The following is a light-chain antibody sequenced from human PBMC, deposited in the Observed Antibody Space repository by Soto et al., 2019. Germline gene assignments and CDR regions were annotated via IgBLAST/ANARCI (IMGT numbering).Light chain of an antibody. CDR3: QKYDSAPWT. Sequence: DIQMTQSPSSLSASVGDRVTITCRASQGISNYSGWYQQKPGEAPKLLIYAASILQSGVPSRFSGSGSGTDFTLTIISLQPEDVATYYCQKYDSAPWTFGQGTKVEIK. V-gene: IGKV1-27*01. CDR2: AAS. J-gene: IGKJ1*01. CDR1: QGISNY.